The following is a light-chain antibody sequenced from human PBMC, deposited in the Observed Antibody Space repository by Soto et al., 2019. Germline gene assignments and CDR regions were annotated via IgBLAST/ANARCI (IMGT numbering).Light chain of an antibody. CDR1: DNIGSN. J-gene: IGKJ5*01. V-gene: IGKV1-39*01. Sequence: DIQLTQSPASLSASVGDRVTITCRASDNIGSNLNWYQHQTGTAPKLLIYAASSLQGGVPSRFSGSGSETEFTLTISGLQPGDSATYYCQQSYSTPPTFGQGTRLEIK. CDR2: AAS. CDR3: QQSYSTPPT.